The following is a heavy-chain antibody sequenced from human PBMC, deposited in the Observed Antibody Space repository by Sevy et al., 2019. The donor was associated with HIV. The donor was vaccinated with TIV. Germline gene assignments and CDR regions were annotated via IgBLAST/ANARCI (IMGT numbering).Heavy chain of an antibody. CDR3: ARVHGYQYDFDS. CDR1: GGSITSGGYS. D-gene: IGHD5-12*01. CDR2: IHHGGST. J-gene: IGHJ4*02. Sequence: SETLSLTCAVSGGSITSGGYSWSWIRQPPGKGLEWIGYIHHGGSTYYNPSLKTRVTISVDTSKNQFSLKVTSVTAADTAVYYCARVHGYQYDFDSWGQGTLVTVSS. V-gene: IGHV4-30-2*01.